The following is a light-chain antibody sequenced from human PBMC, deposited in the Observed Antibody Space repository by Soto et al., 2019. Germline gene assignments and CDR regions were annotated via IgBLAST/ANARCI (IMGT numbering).Light chain of an antibody. V-gene: IGKV1-27*01. CDR1: HGISNY. Sequence: IQMTQSPSSLSASVGDRVTITCRASHGISNYLAWYQQKPGKVPKLLIYAASTLQSGVPSRFSGSGSGTDFTLTISSLQPEDVATYYCQKYNSAPPLTFGGGTKVEIK. CDR3: QKYNSAPPLT. CDR2: AAS. J-gene: IGKJ4*01.